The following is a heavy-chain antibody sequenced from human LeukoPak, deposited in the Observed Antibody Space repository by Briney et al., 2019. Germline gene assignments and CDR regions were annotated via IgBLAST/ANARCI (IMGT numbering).Heavy chain of an antibody. V-gene: IGHV3-30*03. CDR2: ISYDGSNK. J-gene: IGHJ4*02. CDR1: GFTFSSYG. D-gene: IGHD6-19*01. CDR3: ARDSVAVAGNDY. Sequence: PGGSLRLSCAASGFTFSSYGMHWVRQAPGKGLEWVAVISYDGSNKYYADSVKGRFTISRDNSKNTLYLQMNSLRAEDTAVYYCARDSVAVAGNDYWGQGTLVTVSS.